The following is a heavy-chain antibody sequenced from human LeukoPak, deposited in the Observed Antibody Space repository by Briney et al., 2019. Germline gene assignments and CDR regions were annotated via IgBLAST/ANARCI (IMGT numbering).Heavy chain of an antibody. Sequence: PGTSLRLSCAASGFTFRSYGIHWVRQAPGKGLEWVVMISFDGTNKHYADSMKGRFTISRDNSKDTLSLEMNNLRPEDTAVYYCARDLNLGTSDSYWGQGTLVTVSS. V-gene: IGHV3-30*03. D-gene: IGHD3/OR15-3a*01. J-gene: IGHJ4*02. CDR1: GFTFRSYG. CDR3: ARDLNLGTSDSY. CDR2: ISFDGTNK.